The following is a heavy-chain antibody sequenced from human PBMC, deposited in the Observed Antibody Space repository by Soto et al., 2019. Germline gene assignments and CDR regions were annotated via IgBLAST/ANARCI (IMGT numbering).Heavy chain of an antibody. CDR1: GFTFSSYA. Sequence: GGSLRLSCAASGFTFSSYAMSWVRQAPGKGLEWVSAISGSGGSTYYADSVKGRFTISRDNSKNTLYLQMNSLRAEDPAVYYCASPARADDAFDIWGQGTMVTVSS. CDR3: ASPARADDAFDI. CDR2: ISGSGGST. V-gene: IGHV3-23*01. J-gene: IGHJ3*02. D-gene: IGHD2-2*01.